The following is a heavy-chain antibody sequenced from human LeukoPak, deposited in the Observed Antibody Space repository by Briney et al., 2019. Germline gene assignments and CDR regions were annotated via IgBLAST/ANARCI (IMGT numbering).Heavy chain of an antibody. CDR1: GFTFSSSA. Sequence: GGSLRLSCAASGFTFSSSAMSWVRQAPGKGLEWVSSISGSGTSTYYADSVKGRFTISRDNSKNTLYLQMNSLRAEDTAVYYCAKDEYFDWLSSTLHWGQGILVTVSS. J-gene: IGHJ4*02. V-gene: IGHV3-23*01. D-gene: IGHD3-9*01. CDR2: ISGSGTST. CDR3: AKDEYFDWLSSTLH.